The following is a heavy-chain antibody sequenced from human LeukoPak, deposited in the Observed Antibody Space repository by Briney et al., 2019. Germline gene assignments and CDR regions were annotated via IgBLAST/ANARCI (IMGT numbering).Heavy chain of an antibody. D-gene: IGHD6-19*01. V-gene: IGHV4-34*01. CDR1: GGSFSAYY. CDR2: INHSGST. Sequence: SETLSLTCAVYGGSFSAYYWIWIRQPPGKGLEWIGEINHSGSTNYNPSLKSRVTISVDTSKNQFSLNLSSVTAADTAVYYCARADFSTGYSSGARRIDYWGQGTLVTVSS. J-gene: IGHJ4*02. CDR3: ARADFSTGYSSGARRIDY.